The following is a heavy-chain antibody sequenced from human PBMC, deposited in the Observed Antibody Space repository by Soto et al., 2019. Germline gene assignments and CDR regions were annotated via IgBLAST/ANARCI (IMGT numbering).Heavy chain of an antibody. V-gene: IGHV3-30-3*01. CDR3: ARDRSSKYGMDV. J-gene: IGHJ6*02. CDR1: GFTFSSYA. CDR2: ISYDGSNK. Sequence: GGSLRLSCAASGFTFSSYAMHWVRQAPGKGLEWVAVISYDGSNKYYADSVKGRFTISRDNSKNTLYLQMNSLRAEDTAVYYCARDRSSKYGMDVWGQGTSVTGS.